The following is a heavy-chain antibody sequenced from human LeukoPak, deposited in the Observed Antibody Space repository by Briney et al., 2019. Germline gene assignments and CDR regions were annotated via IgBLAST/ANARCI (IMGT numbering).Heavy chain of an antibody. V-gene: IGHV1-46*01. D-gene: IGHD1-26*01. CDR3: ARDGILVGALEYYFDY. CDR1: GHTFTSYY. Sequence: ASVKVSCKASGHTFTSYYMHWVRQAPGQGLEWMGMINPSGGSTSYAQKFQGRVTMTRDTSTSTVYMELSSLRSEDTAVYYCARDGILVGALEYYFDYWGQGTLVTVSS. J-gene: IGHJ4*02. CDR2: INPSGGST.